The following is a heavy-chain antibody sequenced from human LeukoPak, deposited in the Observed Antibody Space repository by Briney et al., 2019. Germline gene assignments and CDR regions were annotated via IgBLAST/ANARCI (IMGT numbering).Heavy chain of an antibody. CDR3: ARLEYLGLRGYSGYDGYYYYYGMDV. CDR1: GGSFSGYY. Sequence: SETLSLTCAVYGGSFSGYYWSWIRQPPGKGLEWIGEINHSGSTNYNPSLKSRVTISVDTSKNQFSLKLSSVTAADTAVYYCARLEYLGLRGYSGYDGYYYYYGMDVWGQGTTVTVSS. J-gene: IGHJ6*02. D-gene: IGHD5-12*01. CDR2: INHSGST. V-gene: IGHV4-34*01.